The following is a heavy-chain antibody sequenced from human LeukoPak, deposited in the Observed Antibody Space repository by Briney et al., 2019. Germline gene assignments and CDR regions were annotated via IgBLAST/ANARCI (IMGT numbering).Heavy chain of an antibody. D-gene: IGHD2-2*01. Sequence: SETLSLTCAVYGGSFSGYYWSWIRQPPGKGLEWIGEIYHSGSTNYNPSLKSRVTISVDKSKNQFSLKLSSVTAADTAVYYCARENYCSSTSCYAYWFDPWGQGTLVTVSS. CDR1: GGSFSGYY. V-gene: IGHV4-34*01. CDR2: IYHSGST. J-gene: IGHJ5*02. CDR3: ARENYCSSTSCYAYWFDP.